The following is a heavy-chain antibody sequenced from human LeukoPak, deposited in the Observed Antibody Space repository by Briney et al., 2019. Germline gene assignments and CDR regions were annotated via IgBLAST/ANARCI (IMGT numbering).Heavy chain of an antibody. D-gene: IGHD6-13*01. Sequence: ASVKVSCKASGYTFTSYGISWVRQAPGQGLEWMGWISAYNGNTNYAQKLQGRVTMTTDTSTSTAYMELRSLRSDDTAVYYCARGGGQQLNYYYYGMDAWGQGTTVTVSS. V-gene: IGHV1-18*01. CDR1: GYTFTSYG. CDR2: ISAYNGNT. CDR3: ARGGGQQLNYYYYGMDA. J-gene: IGHJ6*02.